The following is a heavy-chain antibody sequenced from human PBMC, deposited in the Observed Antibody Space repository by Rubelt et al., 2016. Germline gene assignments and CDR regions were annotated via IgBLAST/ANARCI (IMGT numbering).Heavy chain of an antibody. J-gene: IGHJ6*02. CDR1: GFTFSSYA. CDR2: TRNKANSYTT. CDR3: ALIPLDYGDLYYYGMDV. Sequence: VQLVESGGGVVQPGRSLRLSCAASGFTFSSYAMHWVRQAPGKGLEWVGRTRNKANSYTTEYAASVKGRFTSSRDDSKNSLYLQSNSLKTEDTAVYYCALIPLDYGDLYYYGMDVWGQGTTVTVSS. D-gene: IGHD4-17*01. V-gene: IGHV3-72*01.